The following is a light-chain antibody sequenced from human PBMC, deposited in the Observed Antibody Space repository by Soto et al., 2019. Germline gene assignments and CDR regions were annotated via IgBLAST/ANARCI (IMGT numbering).Light chain of an antibody. CDR2: DAS. J-gene: IGKJ4*01. CDR1: QSVSRY. Sequence: ELVLTQSPATLSLSPEESATLACRASQSVSRYLAWYQQSPGQALRLLIYDASKRATGIPARFSGSGSGTDFTLTISSLEPEDFAVYFCHQRSNWPLTFGGGTKLEIK. CDR3: HQRSNWPLT. V-gene: IGKV3-11*01.